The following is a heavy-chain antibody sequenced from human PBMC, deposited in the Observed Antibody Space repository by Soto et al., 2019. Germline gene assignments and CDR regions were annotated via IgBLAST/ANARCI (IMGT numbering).Heavy chain of an antibody. Sequence: QAPGKGLEWVAYIKSGASTIFYTASVKGRFTISRDDVKNLLYLEMNSLRAEDTAVYYCVKEKSVMYSGYDAFDIWGQGTMVTVSS. J-gene: IGHJ3*02. D-gene: IGHD5-12*01. V-gene: IGHV3-48*03. CDR3: VKEKSVMYSGYDAFDI. CDR2: IKSGASTI.